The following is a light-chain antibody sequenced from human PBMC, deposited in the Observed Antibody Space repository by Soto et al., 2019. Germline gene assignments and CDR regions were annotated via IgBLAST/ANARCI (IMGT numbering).Light chain of an antibody. V-gene: IGKV3-20*01. J-gene: IGKJ1*01. CDR1: QSVSNSY. Sequence: PGDTATLSCRASQSVSNSYLAWYQQKRGQAPRLLIYGAIFTATGIPDRFTGSGSGTGFTLAISRLEPDDFAVYYCQQDGSSPRTFGQGTKVEIK. CDR3: QQDGSSPRT. CDR2: GAI.